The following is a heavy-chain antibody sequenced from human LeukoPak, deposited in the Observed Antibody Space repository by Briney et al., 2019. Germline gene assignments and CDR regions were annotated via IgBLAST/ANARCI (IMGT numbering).Heavy chain of an antibody. J-gene: IGHJ4*02. CDR1: GFTFSNFW. V-gene: IGHV3-7*01. D-gene: IGHD4-17*01. CDR3: ARETGSAIGSTDFDY. Sequence: GGSLRLSCAASGFTFSNFWMSWVRQAPGKGLEWVANIKQDGSEKYYVDSLKGRFTISRDNAKNSLYLQMNSLRAEDTAVYYCARETGSAIGSTDFDYWGQGTLVTVSS. CDR2: IKQDGSEK.